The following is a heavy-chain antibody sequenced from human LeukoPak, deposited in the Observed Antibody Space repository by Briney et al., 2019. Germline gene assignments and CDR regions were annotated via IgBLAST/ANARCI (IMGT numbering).Heavy chain of an antibody. D-gene: IGHD1-26*01. J-gene: IGHJ5*02. CDR1: GGSISSSGYY. V-gene: IGHV4-39*01. Sequence: SETLSLTCFVSGGSISSSGYYWGWVRRPPGKGLEWIASIYYSGSTYYNPSLKRRVTISVDTSKNQLSLKLSSLTAADTAVYYCARHEYSGSYYGLSWFDPWGQGTLVTVSS. CDR3: ARHEYSGSYYGLSWFDP. CDR2: IYYSGST.